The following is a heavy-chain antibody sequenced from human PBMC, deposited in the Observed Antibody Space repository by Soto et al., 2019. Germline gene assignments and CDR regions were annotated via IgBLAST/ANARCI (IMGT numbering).Heavy chain of an antibody. V-gene: IGHV3-49*03. CDR2: IRSKAYGGTT. J-gene: IGHJ3*02. D-gene: IGHD3-10*01. CDR1: GFTFGDYA. CDR3: TREFTMVRGVGAFDI. Sequence: GGSLRLSCTASGFTFGDYAMSWFRQAPGKGLEWVGFIRSKAYGGTTEYAASVKGRFTISRDDSKSIAYLQMNSLKTEDKAVYYCTREFTMVRGVGAFDIWGQGTMVTVSS.